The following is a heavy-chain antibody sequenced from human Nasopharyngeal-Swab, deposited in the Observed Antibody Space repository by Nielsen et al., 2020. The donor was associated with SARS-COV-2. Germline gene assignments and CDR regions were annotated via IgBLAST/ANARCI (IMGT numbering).Heavy chain of an antibody. CDR1: GGSISSSSYY. J-gene: IGHJ6*02. D-gene: IGHD3-10*01. V-gene: IGHV4-39*07. Sequence: SETLSLTCTVSGGSISSSSYYWGWIRQPPGKGLEWIGSIYYSGSTNYNPSLKSRVTISVDTSKNQFSLKLSSVTAADTAVYYCARKVVRGTIYYYYGMDVWGQGTTVTVSS. CDR3: ARKVVRGTIYYYYGMDV. CDR2: IYYSGST.